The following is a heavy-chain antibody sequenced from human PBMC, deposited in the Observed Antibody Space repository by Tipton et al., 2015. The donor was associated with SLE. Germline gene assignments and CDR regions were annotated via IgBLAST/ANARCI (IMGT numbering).Heavy chain of an antibody. CDR1: GVSISSDDYY. J-gene: IGHJ2*01. CDR2: VYYTGDT. CDR3: ARDLRERNGWELKNRYFDL. D-gene: IGHD1-26*01. Sequence: LRLSCSVSGVSISSDDYYWDWIRQAPGKGLEWIGSVYYTGDTFYNPSLKSRVTMSVDTSKNQFSLKLTSVTAADTAVYYCARDLRERNGWELKNRYFDLWGRGTLVSVSS. V-gene: IGHV4-39*07.